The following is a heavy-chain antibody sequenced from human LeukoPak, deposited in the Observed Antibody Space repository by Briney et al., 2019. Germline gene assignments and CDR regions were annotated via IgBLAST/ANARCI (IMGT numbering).Heavy chain of an antibody. J-gene: IGHJ5*02. CDR1: GGSFSGYY. CDR2: INHSGST. CDR3: ARVGGSSSWYRGSHWFDP. V-gene: IGHV4-34*01. Sequence: PSETLSLTCAVYGGSFSGYYWSWIRQPPGKGLEWIGEINHSGSTNYNPSLKSRVTISVDTSKNQFSLKLSSVTAADTAVYYCARVGGSSSWYRGSHWFDPWGQGTLVTVSS. D-gene: IGHD6-13*01.